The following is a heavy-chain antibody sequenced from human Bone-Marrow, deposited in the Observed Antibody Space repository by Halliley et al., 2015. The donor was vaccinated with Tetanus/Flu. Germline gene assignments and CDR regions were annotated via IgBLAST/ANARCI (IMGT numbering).Heavy chain of an antibody. CDR3: ARQYYGTLTGYYFDY. V-gene: IGHV3-48*03. J-gene: IGHJ4*02. D-gene: IGHD3-9*01. Sequence: SLRLSCAASGFSFNTFEMNWVRQAPGRGLEWLSYISSSGDTIHYAESVKGRFTISGDNAKNSLYLQMNSLRAEDSAVYYCARQYYGTLTGYYFDYWGQGTPVTVSS. CDR1: GFSFNTFE. CDR2: ISSSGDTI.